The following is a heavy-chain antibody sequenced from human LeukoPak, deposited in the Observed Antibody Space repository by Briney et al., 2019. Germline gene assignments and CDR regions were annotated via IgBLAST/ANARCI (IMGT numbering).Heavy chain of an antibody. J-gene: IGHJ4*02. CDR2: INHSGST. CDR1: GGSFSGYY. Sequence: SETLSLTCAVYGGSFSGYYRSWIRQPPGKGLEWIGEINHSGSTNYNPSLKSRVTISVDTSKNQFSLKLSSVTAADTAVYYCARGGMIVPHTDGPDDYWGQGTLVTVSS. D-gene: IGHD3-22*01. CDR3: ARGGMIVPHTDGPDDY. V-gene: IGHV4-34*01.